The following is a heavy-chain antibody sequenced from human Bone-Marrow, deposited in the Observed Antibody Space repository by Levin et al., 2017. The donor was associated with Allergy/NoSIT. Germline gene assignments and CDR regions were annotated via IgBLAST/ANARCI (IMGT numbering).Heavy chain of an antibody. J-gene: IGHJ4*02. D-gene: IGHD3-16*02. CDR1: GFSLSTNGVG. CDR2: IYWDDDK. V-gene: IGHV2-5*02. CDR3: VHSYYDLVCGSYRSSYYFDH. Sequence: SGPTLVKPTQTLTLTCSFSGFSLSTNGVGVGWIRQPPGKALEWLALIYWDDDKRYSPSLKSKLTITKDTSKNQVVLTMTNVDPVDTATYYCVHSYYDLVCGSYRSSYYFDHWGQGTLVTVSS.